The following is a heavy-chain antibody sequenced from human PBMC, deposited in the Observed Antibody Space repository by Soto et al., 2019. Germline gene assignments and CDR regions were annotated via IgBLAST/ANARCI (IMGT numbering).Heavy chain of an antibody. V-gene: IGHV1-18*01. J-gene: IGHJ4*02. CDR3: ARDIVVVPAAADEGRSY. Sequence: QVQLVQSGAEVKKPGASVKVSCKASGYTFTSYGISWVRQAPGQGLEWMGWISAYNGNTNYAQKLPGRVTMTTDTSTSTAYMELRSLRSDDTAVYYCARDIVVVPAAADEGRSYWGQGTLVTVSS. CDR1: GYTFTSYG. CDR2: ISAYNGNT. D-gene: IGHD2-2*01.